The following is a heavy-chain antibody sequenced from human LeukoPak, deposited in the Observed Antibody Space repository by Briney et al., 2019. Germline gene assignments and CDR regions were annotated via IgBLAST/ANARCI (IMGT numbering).Heavy chain of an antibody. D-gene: IGHD2-15*01. J-gene: IGHJ4*02. V-gene: IGHV1-69*04. Sequence: SVKVSFTASGGTFTIYAISWVRQAPGQGLEWMGRIIPILGIANYAQKFQGRVTITADKSTSTAYMELSSLRSEDTAVYYCARETYCSGGSCLQAWGQGTLVTVSS. CDR3: ARETYCSGGSCLQA. CDR2: IIPILGIA. CDR1: GGTFTIYA.